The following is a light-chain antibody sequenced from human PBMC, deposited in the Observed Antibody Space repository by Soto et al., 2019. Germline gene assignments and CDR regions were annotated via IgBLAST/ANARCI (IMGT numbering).Light chain of an antibody. J-gene: IGKJ2*01. CDR2: KAS. V-gene: IGKV1-5*03. Sequence: DIQMTQSPSALSASVGDSVTITCRASQSISTWLTWYQQKPGKAPKLLLYKASTLETGVPSRVSGSGSVTEFTLPITSLQPADFETYCCQPSNSYPYTFGQRTQLEV. CDR1: QSISTW. CDR3: QPSNSYPYT.